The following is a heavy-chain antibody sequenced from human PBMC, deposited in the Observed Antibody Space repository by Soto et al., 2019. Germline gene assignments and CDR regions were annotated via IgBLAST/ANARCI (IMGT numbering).Heavy chain of an antibody. Sequence: EVQLVESGGGLVKPGGSLRLSCAASGFTFSSYTMNWVRQAPGRGLEWVSGVSGTGGSAYYADSVKGRFTISRDKSTNTLYLHMNSLRAEDTAVYYCARGSAYSDYDLEYWGQGTLVTVSS. V-gene: IGHV3-23*04. CDR1: GFTFSSYT. CDR3: ARGSAYSDYDLEY. J-gene: IGHJ4*02. D-gene: IGHD4-17*01. CDR2: VSGTGGSA.